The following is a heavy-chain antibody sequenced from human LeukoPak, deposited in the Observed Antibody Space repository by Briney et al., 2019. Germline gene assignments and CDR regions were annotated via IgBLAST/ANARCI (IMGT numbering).Heavy chain of an antibody. Sequence: SETLSLTCAVYGGSFSGHYWSWIRQPPGKGLEWIGEINHSGSTNYNPSLKSRVTISVDTSKNQFSLKLSSVTAADTAVYYCARDSSIAARKDAFDIWGQGTMVTVSS. J-gene: IGHJ3*02. CDR2: INHSGST. D-gene: IGHD6-6*01. V-gene: IGHV4-34*01. CDR3: ARDSSIAARKDAFDI. CDR1: GGSFSGHY.